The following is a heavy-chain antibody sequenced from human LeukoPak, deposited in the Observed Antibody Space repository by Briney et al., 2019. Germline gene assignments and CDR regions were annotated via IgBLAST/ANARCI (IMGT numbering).Heavy chain of an antibody. V-gene: IGHV1-2*02. CDR3: AIAAAGSGGMDV. CDR1: GYTFTGYY. J-gene: IGHJ6*02. Sequence: GASVKVSCKASGYTFTGYYMHWVRQAPGQGLEWMGWINPNSGGTNYAQKFQGRVTMTRDTSISTAYMELSRLRSDDMAVYYCAIAAAGSGGMDVWGQGTTVTVSS. CDR2: INPNSGGT. D-gene: IGHD6-13*01.